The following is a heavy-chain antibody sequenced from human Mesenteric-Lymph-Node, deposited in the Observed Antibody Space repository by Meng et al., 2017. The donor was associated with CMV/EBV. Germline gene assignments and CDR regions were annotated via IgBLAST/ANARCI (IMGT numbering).Heavy chain of an antibody. D-gene: IGHD3-9*01. CDR2: NGGSGGST. CDR1: GFTFSSYG. CDR3: ARKVPDILTGYYDY. Sequence: ACGFTFSSYGMGWVRQAPGKGLEWGSTNGGSGGSTYFADSVKGRFTVSRDNSKNTLYLQMNSLRAEDTAVYYCARKVPDILTGYYDYWGQGTLVTVSS. J-gene: IGHJ4*02. V-gene: IGHV3-23*01.